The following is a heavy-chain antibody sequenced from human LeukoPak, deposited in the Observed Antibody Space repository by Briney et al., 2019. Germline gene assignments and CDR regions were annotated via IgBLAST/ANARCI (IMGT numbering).Heavy chain of an antibody. J-gene: IGHJ6*02. V-gene: IGHV1-69*04. CDR2: IIPIFGIA. D-gene: IGHD6-19*01. Sequence: GASVKVSCKASGGTFSNYAISWVRQAPGQGLEWMGRIIPIFGIANYAQKFQGRVTITADKSTSTAYMELSSLRSEDTAVYYCARGTIAVAGIPMDVWGQGTTVTVSS. CDR3: ARGTIAVAGIPMDV. CDR1: GGTFSNYA.